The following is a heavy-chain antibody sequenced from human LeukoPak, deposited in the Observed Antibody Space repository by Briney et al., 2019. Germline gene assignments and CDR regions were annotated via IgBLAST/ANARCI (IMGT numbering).Heavy chain of an antibody. CDR3: ARERLRRMYSSSWYY. CDR1: GYTFTSYT. D-gene: IGHD6-13*01. CDR2: INAGNGNT. V-gene: IGHV1-3*01. Sequence: ASVKVSCKASGYTFTSYTMHWVRQAPGQRLEWMGWINAGNGNTKYSQEFQGRVTITRDTSASTAYMELSSLRSDDTAVYYCARERLRRMYSSSWYYWGQGTLVTVSS. J-gene: IGHJ4*02.